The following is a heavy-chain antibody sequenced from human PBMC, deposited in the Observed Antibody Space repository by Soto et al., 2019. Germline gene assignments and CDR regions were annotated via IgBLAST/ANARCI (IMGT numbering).Heavy chain of an antibody. J-gene: IGHJ4*02. V-gene: IGHV3-53*01. D-gene: IGHD1-26*01. Sequence: GGSLRLSCAASGFAVSTNYVNWVRQAPGKGLEWVSVIYSGGNTYYADSVKGRFTISRDASKNTVDLQMNSLRAEDTAVYFCARASGSRAFDNWGQGTLVTVSS. CDR2: IYSGGNT. CDR1: GFAVSTNY. CDR3: ARASGSRAFDN.